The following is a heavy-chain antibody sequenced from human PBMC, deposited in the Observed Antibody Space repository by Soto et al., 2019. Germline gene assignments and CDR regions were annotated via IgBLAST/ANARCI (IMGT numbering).Heavy chain of an antibody. CDR1: GFTFSSYE. D-gene: IGHD3-22*01. J-gene: IGHJ4*02. CDR3: ARESSGYYSYLDY. CDR2: ISYDGSNK. V-gene: IGHV3-30-3*01. Sequence: LRLSCAASGFTFSSYEMHWVRQAPGKGLEWVAVISYDGSNKYYADSVKGRFTFSRDNSENTLYLQMNSLGPEDTAVYYCARESSGYYSYLDYWGQGTLVTVSS.